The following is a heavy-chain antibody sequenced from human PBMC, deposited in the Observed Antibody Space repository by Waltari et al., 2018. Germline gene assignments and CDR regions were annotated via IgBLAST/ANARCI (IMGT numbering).Heavy chain of an antibody. V-gene: IGHV3-9*01. CDR2: ISWNSGSI. CDR1: GFTFDDYA. CDR3: AKEARVTIFGVVIYYFDY. J-gene: IGHJ4*02. Sequence: EVQLVESGGGLVQPGRSLRLSCAASGFTFDDYAMHWVRQAPGKGLEWVSGISWNSGSIGYADSVKCRFTMSRDNAKNSLYLQMNSLRAEDTAVYYCAKEARVTIFGVVIYYFDYWGQGTLVTVSS. D-gene: IGHD3-3*01.